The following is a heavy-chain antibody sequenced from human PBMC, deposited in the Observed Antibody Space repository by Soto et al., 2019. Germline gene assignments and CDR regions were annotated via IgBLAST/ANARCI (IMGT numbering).Heavy chain of an antibody. D-gene: IGHD3-10*01. Sequence: SVKVSCKASGGTFSSYAISWVRQAPGQGLEWMGGIIPIFGTANYAQKFQVRVTITADGSTSTAYMELSSLRSEDTAVYYCASPPSGGGGAFDIWGQGTMVTVSS. CDR1: GGTFSSYA. V-gene: IGHV1-69*13. CDR3: ASPPSGGGGAFDI. CDR2: IIPIFGTA. J-gene: IGHJ3*02.